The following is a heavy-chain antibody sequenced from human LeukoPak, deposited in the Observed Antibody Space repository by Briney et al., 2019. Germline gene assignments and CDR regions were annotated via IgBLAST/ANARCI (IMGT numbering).Heavy chain of an antibody. J-gene: IGHJ4*02. V-gene: IGHV3-30*02. CDR3: ARHRTASDY. D-gene: IGHD3-16*02. CDR1: GFTFSSYG. Sequence: GGSLRLSCAASGFTFSSYGMHWVRQAPGKGLEWVAFIRYDGSNKYYAGSVKGRFTISRDNSKNTLYLQMNSLRAEDTAVYYCARHRTASDYWGQGTLVTVSS. CDR2: IRYDGSNK.